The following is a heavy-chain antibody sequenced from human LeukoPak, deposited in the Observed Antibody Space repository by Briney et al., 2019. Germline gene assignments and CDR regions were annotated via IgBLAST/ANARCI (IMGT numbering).Heavy chain of an antibody. CDR1: GFTFNHHA. CDR3: ATDLLLEDAFDI. CDR2: INWNGGST. D-gene: IGHD2/OR15-2a*01. J-gene: IGHJ3*02. Sequence: PGGSLRLSCAVSGFTFNHHAINWVRQAPGKGLEWVANINWNGGSTGYGDSVKGRFTISRDNTKNSVFLQMHSLRGDDTALYYCATDLLLEDAFDIWGQGTMVIVSS. V-gene: IGHV3-20*04.